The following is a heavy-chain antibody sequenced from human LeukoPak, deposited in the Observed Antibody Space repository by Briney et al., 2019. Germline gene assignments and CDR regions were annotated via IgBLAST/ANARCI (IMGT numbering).Heavy chain of an antibody. D-gene: IGHD2-2*01. CDR1: GFTFSGSA. CDR3: TARVVPAAMIDY. Sequence: GGSLRLSCAASGFTFSGSAMHWVRQASGKGLEWVGRIRSKANSYATAYAASVKGRFTISRDDSKSTAYLQMNSLKTEDTAVYYCTARVVPAAMIDYWGQGTLVTVSS. J-gene: IGHJ4*02. CDR2: IRSKANSYAT. V-gene: IGHV3-73*01.